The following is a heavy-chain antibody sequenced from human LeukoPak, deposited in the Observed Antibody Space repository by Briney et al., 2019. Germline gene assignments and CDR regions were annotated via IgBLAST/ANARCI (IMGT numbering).Heavy chain of an antibody. CDR3: ARDVYTSGWRYFDL. V-gene: IGHV1-2*02. CDR1: GFTFSSYG. J-gene: IGHJ2*01. D-gene: IGHD6-19*01. Sequence: GASVKVSCKASGFTFSSYGISWVRQAPGQGPEWMAWINPNSGDTNYAQKFQGRVTLTRDASIGTAYMEMNRLTYDDTAIYYCARDVYTSGWRYFDLWGHGTLVTVSS. CDR2: INPNSGDT.